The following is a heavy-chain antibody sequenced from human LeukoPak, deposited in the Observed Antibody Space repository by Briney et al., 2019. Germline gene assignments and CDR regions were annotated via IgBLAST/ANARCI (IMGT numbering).Heavy chain of an antibody. D-gene: IGHD1-1*01. J-gene: IGHJ5*02. V-gene: IGHV1-2*02. Sequence: ASVKVSCKASGYTFTGYYMHWVRQAPGQGLEWMGWINPKSGGTNYEQKFQGRVIMTRDTSISTAYMELSSLTPDDTAVYYCARHMTTANNWFDPWGQGTLVTVSS. CDR1: GYTFTGYY. CDR3: ARHMTTANNWFDP. CDR2: INPKSGGT.